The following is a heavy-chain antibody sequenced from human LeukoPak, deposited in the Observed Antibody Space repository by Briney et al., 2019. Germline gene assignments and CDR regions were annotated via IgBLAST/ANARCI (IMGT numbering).Heavy chain of an antibody. CDR2: IRYDGSDK. D-gene: IGHD6-13*01. CDR1: GFTFSTSG. V-gene: IGHV3-30*02. Sequence: GGSLRLSCAASGFTFSTSGMHWVRQAPGKGLEWVAFIRYDGSDKYYADSVKGRFTVSRDNSKNTLYLQMNSLTTEDTAVYYCTKWDSSNWYHYFDYWGQGTLVTISS. CDR3: TKWDSSNWYHYFDY. J-gene: IGHJ4*02.